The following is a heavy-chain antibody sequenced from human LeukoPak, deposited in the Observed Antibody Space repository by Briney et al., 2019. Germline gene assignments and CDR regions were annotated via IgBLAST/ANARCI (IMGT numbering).Heavy chain of an antibody. J-gene: IGHJ3*02. CDR1: GFTFSSYW. Sequence: GGSLRLSCAASGFTFSSYWMSWVRQAPGKGLEWVANIKQDGSEKYYVDSVKGRFTISRDNAKNSLYLQMNSLRAEDTAVYYCVAAYYDSSGYYLDGAFDIWGQGTMVTVSS. V-gene: IGHV3-7*01. CDR2: IKQDGSEK. CDR3: VAAYYDSSGYYLDGAFDI. D-gene: IGHD3-22*01.